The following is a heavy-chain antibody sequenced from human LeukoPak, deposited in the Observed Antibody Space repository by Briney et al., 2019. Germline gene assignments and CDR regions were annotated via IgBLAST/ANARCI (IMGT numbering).Heavy chain of an antibody. D-gene: IGHD1-26*01. CDR1: GGSISTYY. CDR2: VYFSGST. CDR3: AKDSGSYAEYFQH. J-gene: IGHJ1*01. Sequence: SETLSLTCTVSGGSISTYYWSWIRQPPGKGLEWIGYVYFSGSTYYNPSLKSRVTISVDTSKNQFSLKLSSVTAADTAVYYCAKDSGSYAEYFQHWGQGTLVTVSS. V-gene: IGHV4-59*12.